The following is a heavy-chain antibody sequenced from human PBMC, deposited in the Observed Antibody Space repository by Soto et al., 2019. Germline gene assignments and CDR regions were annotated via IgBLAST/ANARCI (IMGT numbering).Heavy chain of an antibody. V-gene: IGHV1-69*13. Sequence: SVKVSCKASGGTFSSYAISWVRQAPGQGLEWMGGIIPIFGTANYAQKFQGRVTITADESTSTAYMELSSLRSEDTAVYYCARVRYESLAAAGPPHDAFDIWGQGTMVTVSS. J-gene: IGHJ3*02. D-gene: IGHD6-13*01. CDR3: ARVRYESLAAAGPPHDAFDI. CDR2: IIPIFGTA. CDR1: GGTFSSYA.